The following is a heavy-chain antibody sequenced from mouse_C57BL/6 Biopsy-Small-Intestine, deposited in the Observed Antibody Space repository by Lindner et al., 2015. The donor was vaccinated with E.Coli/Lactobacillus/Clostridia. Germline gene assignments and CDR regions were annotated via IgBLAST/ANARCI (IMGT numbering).Heavy chain of an antibody. D-gene: IGHD1-1*01. CDR1: GYSFTGYF. Sequence: VQLQESGPELVKPGASVKISCKASGYSFTGYFMNWVMQSHGKSLEWIGRINPYNGDTFYNQKFKGKATLTVDKSSSTAHMELRSLASEDSAVYYCARSRFNYYDDSYVAYWGQGTLVTVSA. J-gene: IGHJ3*01. V-gene: IGHV1-20*02. CDR3: ARSRFNYYDDSYVAY. CDR2: INPYNGDT.